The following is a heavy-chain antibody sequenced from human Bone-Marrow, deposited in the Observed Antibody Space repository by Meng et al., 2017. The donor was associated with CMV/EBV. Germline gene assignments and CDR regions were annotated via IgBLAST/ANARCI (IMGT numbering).Heavy chain of an antibody. V-gene: IGHV4-34*01. J-gene: IGHJ4*02. Sequence: SETLSLTCAVYGGSFSGYYWSWIRQPPGKGLELIGEINHSGSTNYNPSLKSRVTISVDTSKHQFSLTLSSVTAADTAVYYCARAGGRVDYWGQGTLVTVSS. CDR3: ARAGGRVDY. D-gene: IGHD4-23*01. CDR2: INHSGST. CDR1: GGSFSGYY.